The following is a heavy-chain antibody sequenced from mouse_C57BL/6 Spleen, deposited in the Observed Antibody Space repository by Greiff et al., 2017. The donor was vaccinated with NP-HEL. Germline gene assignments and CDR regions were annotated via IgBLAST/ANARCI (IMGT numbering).Heavy chain of an antibody. V-gene: IGHV1-15*01. CDR2: IDPETGGT. J-gene: IGHJ3*01. Sequence: QVQLQQSGAELVRPGASVTLSCKASGYTFTDYEMHWVKQTPVHGLEWIGAIDPETGGTAYNQKFKGKAILTADKSSSTAYMELRSLTSEDSAVYYCTRGSFFSNWSWFAYWGQGTLVTVSA. CDR1: GYTFTDYE. CDR3: TRGSFFSNWSWFAY. D-gene: IGHD4-1*01.